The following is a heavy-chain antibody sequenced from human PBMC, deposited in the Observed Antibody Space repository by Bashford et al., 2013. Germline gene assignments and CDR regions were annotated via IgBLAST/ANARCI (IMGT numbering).Heavy chain of an antibody. Sequence: VRQAPGLRPEWVSVITGRTGVTYYADFVRGRFIISRDNSKNTLSLQMNSLRAEDTAVYYCAKHYGSPYLDVFDVWGPGTMVTVSS. J-gene: IGHJ3*01. CDR2: ITGRTGVT. D-gene: IGHD3-10*01. CDR3: AKHYGSPYLDVFDV. V-gene: IGHV3-23*01.